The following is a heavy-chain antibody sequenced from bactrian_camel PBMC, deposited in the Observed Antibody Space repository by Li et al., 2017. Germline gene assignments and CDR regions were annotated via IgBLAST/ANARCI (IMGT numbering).Heavy chain of an antibody. D-gene: IGHD1*01. V-gene: IGHV3S53*01. CDR1: GRIYSSNC. Sequence: QLVESGGGSVQAEGSLTLSCAASGRIYSSNCMAWFRQAPGKEPERVATIDGYGDTAYVDSVKDRFTISKDTALYICAADYLCLLERNDWYYQGQGTQVTVS. CDR2: IDGYGDT. J-gene: IGHJ4*01.